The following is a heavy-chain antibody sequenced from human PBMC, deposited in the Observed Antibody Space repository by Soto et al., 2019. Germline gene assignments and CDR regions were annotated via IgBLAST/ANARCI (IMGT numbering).Heavy chain of an antibody. V-gene: IGHV3-23*01. CDR1: GFTFSSYA. CDR2: ISGSGGST. CDR3: AKDLNSSWYYYYYYGMDV. Sequence: GGSLRLSCAASGFTFSSYAKSWVHQAPGKGLEWVSAISGSGGSTYYADSVKGRFTISRDNSKNTLYLQMNSLRAEDTAVYYCAKDLNSSWYYYYYYGMDVWGQGTTVTVSS. J-gene: IGHJ6*02. D-gene: IGHD6-13*01.